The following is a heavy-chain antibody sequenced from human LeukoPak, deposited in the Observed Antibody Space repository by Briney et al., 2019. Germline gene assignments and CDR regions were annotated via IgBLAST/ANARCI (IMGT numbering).Heavy chain of an antibody. J-gene: IGHJ5*02. V-gene: IGHV4-34*01. D-gene: IGHD1-26*01. CDR1: GGSFSGYY. CDR3: ARHCIDPRRGCFDP. CDR2: INPSGST. Sequence: SETLSLTCTVSGGSFSGYYWSWIRHPPGKGLEWIGEINPSGSTNYNPSLKSRVTISVDTSKNQFSLTLSSVTAADTAVYYCARHCIDPRRGCFDPWGQGTLVTVSS.